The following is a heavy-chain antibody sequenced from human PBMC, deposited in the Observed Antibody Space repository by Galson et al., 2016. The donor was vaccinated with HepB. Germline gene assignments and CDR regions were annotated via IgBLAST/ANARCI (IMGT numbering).Heavy chain of an antibody. V-gene: IGHV5-51*01. J-gene: IGHJ3*02. CDR1: GYSFNSYW. D-gene: IGHD3-10*01. CDR2: IYPADSDT. CDR3: ARRSTLVRGGRMTHGGFDI. Sequence: QSGAEVKKPGESLKISCKGSGYSFNSYWIAWVRQMPGKGLEWMGIIYPADSDTRYSPSFQGQVTISVDKSISTAYLRWSSLESSDIAMYYCARRSTLVRGGRMTHGGFDIWGQGTMVTVSP.